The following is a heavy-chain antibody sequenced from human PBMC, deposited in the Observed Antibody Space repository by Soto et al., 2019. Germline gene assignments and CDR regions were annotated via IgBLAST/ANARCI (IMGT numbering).Heavy chain of an antibody. CDR2: ISSSGSHV. CDR3: VGTDDSLDY. D-gene: IGHD4-4*01. J-gene: IGHJ4*02. CDR1: GITFSNYY. Sequence: EVQLVESGGGLVKPGGSLRLSCAASGITFSNYYMNWIRQAPGKGLEWVSSISSSGSHVFYADSVRGRFTISRDNAKNSLYLQMNSLRAEDSAVYYCVGTDDSLDYWGQGTLVTVSS. V-gene: IGHV3-21*02.